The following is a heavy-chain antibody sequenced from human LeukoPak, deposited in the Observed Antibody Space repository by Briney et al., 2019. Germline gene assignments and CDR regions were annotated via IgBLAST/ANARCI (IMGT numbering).Heavy chain of an antibody. Sequence: GASVKVSCKASGYTFTSYAMHWVRQAPGQRLEWMGWINAGNGNTKYSQKFQGRVTITRDTSASTAYMELSSLRSEDTAVYYCARSLTDYDFWGGYQLDNWFDPWGQGTLVTVSS. J-gene: IGHJ5*02. V-gene: IGHV1-3*01. CDR3: ARSLTDYDFWGGYQLDNWFDP. CDR2: INAGNGNT. CDR1: GYTFTSYA. D-gene: IGHD3-3*01.